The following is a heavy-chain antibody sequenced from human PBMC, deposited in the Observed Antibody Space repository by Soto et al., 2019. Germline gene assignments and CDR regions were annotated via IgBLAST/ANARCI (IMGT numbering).Heavy chain of an antibody. CDR2: ISYGGGNT. J-gene: IGHJ6*02. D-gene: IGHD2-15*01. V-gene: IGHV3-30*18. CDR1: GFTFSSHG. CDR3: AKDGTHCSDGSCYGMDV. Sequence: PGGSLRLSCAASGFTFSSHGMHWVRQAPGKGLEWVALISYGGGNTYYTDSVEGRFTISRDNSKNTLYLQMNSLKAEDTAVYYCAKDGTHCSDGSCYGMDVWGQGTTVTVSS.